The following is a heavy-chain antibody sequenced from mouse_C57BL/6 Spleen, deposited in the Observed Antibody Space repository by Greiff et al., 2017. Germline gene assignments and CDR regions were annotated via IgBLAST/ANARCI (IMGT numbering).Heavy chain of an antibody. CDR3: TRGSNYVRFDY. CDR1: GYTFTDYE. J-gene: IGHJ2*01. CDR2: IDPETGGT. V-gene: IGHV1-15*01. Sequence: QVQLQQSGAELVRPGASVTLSCKASGYTFTDYEMHWVKQTPVHGLEWIGAIDPETGGTAYNQKFKGKAILTADKSSSTAYMELRSLTSEDSAVYYCTRGSNYVRFDYWGQGTTLTVSS. D-gene: IGHD2-5*01.